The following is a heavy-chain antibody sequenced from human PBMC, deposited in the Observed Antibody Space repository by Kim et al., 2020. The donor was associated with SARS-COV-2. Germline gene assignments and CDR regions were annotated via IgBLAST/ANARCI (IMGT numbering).Heavy chain of an antibody. CDR2: INHSGST. D-gene: IGHD4-17*01. Sequence: SETLSLTCAVYGGSFSGYYWSWIRQPPGKGLEWIGEINHSGSTNYNPSLKSRVTISVDTSKNQFSLKLSSVTAADTAVYYCARGNHSTVTTPLYYFDYWGQGTLVTVSS. CDR3: ARGNHSTVTTPLYYFDY. CDR1: GGSFSGYY. J-gene: IGHJ4*02. V-gene: IGHV4-34*01.